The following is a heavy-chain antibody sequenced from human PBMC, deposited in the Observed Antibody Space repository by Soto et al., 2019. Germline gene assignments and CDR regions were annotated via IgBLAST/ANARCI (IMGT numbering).Heavy chain of an antibody. D-gene: IGHD2-2*01. CDR2: ISYDGSNK. J-gene: IGHJ5*02. V-gene: IGHV3-30*18. CDR1: GFTFSRYG. Sequence: GGSLRLSCAASGFTFSRYGMPWVRQAPGKGLEWVAVISYDGSNKYYADPVKGRFTISRDNSKNTLYLQMNSLRAEDTAVYYCAKDALGKYQLRIYHNWFDPWGQGTLVTVSS. CDR3: AKDALGKYQLRIYHNWFDP.